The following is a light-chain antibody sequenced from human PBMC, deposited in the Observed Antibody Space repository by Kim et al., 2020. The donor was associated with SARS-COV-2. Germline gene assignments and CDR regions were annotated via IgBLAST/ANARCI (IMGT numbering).Light chain of an antibody. V-gene: IGLV1-44*01. Sequence: GQRGTICCPGSGSNIGSNTVNWCQQHPGTAPKLLIYSNNQRPSGVPDRFSGSKSGTSASLAISGLQSEDEADYYCAAWDDSLNGWVFGGGTQLTVL. J-gene: IGLJ3*02. CDR1: GSNIGSNT. CDR3: AAWDDSLNGWV. CDR2: SNN.